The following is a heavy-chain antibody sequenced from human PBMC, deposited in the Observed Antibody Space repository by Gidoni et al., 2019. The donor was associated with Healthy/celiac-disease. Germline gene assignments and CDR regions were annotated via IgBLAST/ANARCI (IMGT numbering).Heavy chain of an antibody. CDR2: IIPIFGTA. D-gene: IGHD3-22*01. CDR3: ASPRPYYYDMSVGAFDI. Sequence: QVQLVQSGAEVKKPGSSVTVSCKASGGTFSSYAISWVRQAPGQGLEWMGGIIPIFGTANYAQKFQGRVTITADESTSTAYMELSSLRSEDTAVYYCASPRPYYYDMSVGAFDIWGQGTMVTVSS. CDR1: GGTFSSYA. J-gene: IGHJ3*02. V-gene: IGHV1-69*01.